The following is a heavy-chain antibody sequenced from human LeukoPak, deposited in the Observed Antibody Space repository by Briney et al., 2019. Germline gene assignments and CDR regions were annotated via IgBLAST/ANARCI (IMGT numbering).Heavy chain of an antibody. CDR1: GGSFSGYY. CDR2: INHSGST. J-gene: IGHJ6*03. CDR3: ASSPTHYYYYYMDV. Sequence: PSETLSLTSAVYGGSFSGYYWSWIRQPPGKGLEWIGEINHSGSTNYNPSLKSRVTISVDTSKNQFSLKLSSVTAADTAVYYCASSPTHYYYYYMDVWGKGTTVTVSS. V-gene: IGHV4-34*01.